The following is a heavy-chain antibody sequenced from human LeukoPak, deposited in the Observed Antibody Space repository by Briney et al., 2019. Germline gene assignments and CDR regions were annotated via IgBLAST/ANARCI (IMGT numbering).Heavy chain of an antibody. CDR2: IYTSGST. CDR1: GGSISSYY. V-gene: IGHV4-4*07. CDR3: ARHLQYSYYYYMDV. D-gene: IGHD4-11*01. J-gene: IGHJ6*03. Sequence: PSETLSLTCTVSGGSISSYYWSWIRQPAGKGLEWIGRIYTSGSTNYNPSLKSRVTMSVDTSKNQFSLKLSSVTAADTAVYYCARHLQYSYYYYMDVWGKGTTVTVSS.